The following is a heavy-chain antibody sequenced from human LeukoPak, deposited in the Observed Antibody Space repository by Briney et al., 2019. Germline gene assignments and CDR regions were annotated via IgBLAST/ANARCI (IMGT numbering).Heavy chain of an antibody. Sequence: SETLSLTCTVSGGSISSYYWSWIRQPPGKGLEWIGYIYYSGSTNYNPSLKSRVTISVDTSKNQFSLKLSSVTAADTAVYYCAREGGELWFGETIFDYWGQGTLVTVSS. CDR3: AREGGELWFGETIFDY. CDR2: IYYSGST. V-gene: IGHV4-59*01. J-gene: IGHJ4*02. D-gene: IGHD3-10*01. CDR1: GGSISSYY.